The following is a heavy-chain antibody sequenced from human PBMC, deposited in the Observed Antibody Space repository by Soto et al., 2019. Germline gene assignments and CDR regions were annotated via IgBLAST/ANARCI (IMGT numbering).Heavy chain of an antibody. CDR3: ARHVGNSPPGS. J-gene: IGHJ4*02. D-gene: IGHD1-26*01. V-gene: IGHV4-39*01. CDR2: MYYSGST. CDR1: GGSISSSNYH. Sequence: QLQLQESGPGLVKPSETLSLTCTVSGGSISSSNYHWGWIRQPPGKGLEWIGSMYYSGSTYYNPSLKSRVTISVDTSKTQFSLKLTSVTAADTAAYHCARHVGNSPPGSWGQGTLVTVSS.